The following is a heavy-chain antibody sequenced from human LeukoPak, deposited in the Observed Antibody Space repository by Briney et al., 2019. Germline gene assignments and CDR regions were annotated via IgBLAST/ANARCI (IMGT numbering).Heavy chain of an antibody. CDR3: ARVYSSDPRGVNWFDP. J-gene: IGHJ5*02. D-gene: IGHD6-19*01. Sequence: GVSLQISCKGSGYSFTSYWIGWVRPMPGKGLEWMGIIYPGDSDTRYSPSFQCQVTISADKSISTAYLQWSSLKASDTAMYYCARVYSSDPRGVNWFDPWGQGTLVTVSS. CDR1: GYSFTSYW. CDR2: IYPGDSDT. V-gene: IGHV5-51*01.